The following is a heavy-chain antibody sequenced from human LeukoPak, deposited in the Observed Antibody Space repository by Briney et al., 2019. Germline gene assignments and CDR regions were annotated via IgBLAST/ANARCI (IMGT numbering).Heavy chain of an antibody. D-gene: IGHD4-17*01. Sequence: ASVKVSCKASGYTFTHYYMHWVRQAPGQGLEWMGWINPNSGGTNHAQKFQGRVTMTRDTSITTAYMELSRLISDDTAVYYCARDTSTVTTPYFDYWGQGTLVTVSS. J-gene: IGHJ4*02. CDR1: GYTFTHYY. V-gene: IGHV1-2*02. CDR3: ARDTSTVTTPYFDY. CDR2: INPNSGGT.